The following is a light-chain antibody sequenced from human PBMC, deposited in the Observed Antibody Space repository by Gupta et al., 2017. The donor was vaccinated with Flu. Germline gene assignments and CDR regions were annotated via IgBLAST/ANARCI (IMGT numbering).Light chain of an antibody. CDR2: QVS. Sequence: QSALTQPASVSGSPGQSITLSCTGTSSDVGGYNYVSWYQQFPDKAPKLLIYQVSNRPSGVSSRFSGSKSGNTASLTISGLQTEDEANYYCSSYTSSSTPFVFGSGTKVTVL. CDR3: SSYTSSSTPFV. V-gene: IGLV2-14*01. CDR1: SSDVGGYNY. J-gene: IGLJ1*01.